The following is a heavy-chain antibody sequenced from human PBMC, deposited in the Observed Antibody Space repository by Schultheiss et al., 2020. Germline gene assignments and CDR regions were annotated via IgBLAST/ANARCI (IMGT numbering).Heavy chain of an antibody. CDR2: IYYSGST. J-gene: IGHJ4*02. D-gene: IGHD3-9*01. V-gene: IGHV4-59*08. CDR1: GGSISSYY. CDR3: ARAVYYDILTGFYPYYFDY. Sequence: SETLSLTCTVSGGSISSYYWSWIRQPPGKGLEWIGYIYYSGSTNYNPSLKSRVTISVDTSKNQFSLKLTSVTAADTAVYYCARAVYYDILTGFYPYYFDYWGQGTLVNVSS.